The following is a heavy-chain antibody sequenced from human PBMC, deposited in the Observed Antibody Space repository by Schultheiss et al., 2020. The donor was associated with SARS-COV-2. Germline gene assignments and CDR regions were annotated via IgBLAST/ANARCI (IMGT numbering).Heavy chain of an antibody. J-gene: IGHJ4*02. CDR2: ISSSGSTI. D-gene: IGHD3-10*01. CDR3: ARGDYYGSGKPFAKSDY. V-gene: IGHV3-48*03. Sequence: GALRLSCAASGFTFSSYEMNWVRQAPGKGLEWVSYISSSGSTIYYADSVKGRFTISRDNAKNSLYLQMNSLRAEDTAVYYCARGDYYGSGKPFAKSDYWGQGTLVTVSS. CDR1: GFTFSSYE.